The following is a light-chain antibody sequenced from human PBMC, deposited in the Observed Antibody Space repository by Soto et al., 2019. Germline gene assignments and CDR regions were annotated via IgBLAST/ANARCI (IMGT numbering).Light chain of an antibody. V-gene: IGLV2-14*01. Sequence: QSALTQPASVSGSPGQSITISCTGTSSDAGGYNYVSWYQQHPGKAPKLMIYEVSNRPSGVSNRFSGSKSGNTASLTISGLQAEDEADYYCSSYSFTTSLYVFGTGTKVTVL. CDR1: SSDAGGYNY. CDR3: SSYSFTTSLYV. J-gene: IGLJ1*01. CDR2: EVS.